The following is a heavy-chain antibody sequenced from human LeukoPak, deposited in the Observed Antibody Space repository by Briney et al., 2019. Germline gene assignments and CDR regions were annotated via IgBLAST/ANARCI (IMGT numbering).Heavy chain of an antibody. J-gene: IGHJ4*02. CDR1: GFTFSSYS. V-gene: IGHV3-21*01. CDR2: ISSGSSYI. D-gene: IGHD4-23*01. CDR3: ASLDYGGNSGNY. Sequence: PGGSLRLSCAASGFTFSSYSMNWVRQAPGKGLEWVSSISSGSSYIYYADSVRGRFTISRDNAKNSLYLQMNSLRVEDTAVYYCASLDYGGNSGNYRGQGTLVTVSS.